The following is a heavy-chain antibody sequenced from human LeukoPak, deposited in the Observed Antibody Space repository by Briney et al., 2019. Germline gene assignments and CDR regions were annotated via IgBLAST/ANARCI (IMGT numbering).Heavy chain of an antibody. CDR1: GGTFSSYA. D-gene: IGHD3-22*01. Sequence: ASVKVSFKASGGTFSSYAISWVRQAPGQGLEWMGRIIPILGIANYAQKFQGRVTITADKSTSTAYMELSSLRSEDTAVYYCARATYYYDSSGPNWFDPWGQGTLVTVSS. J-gene: IGHJ5*02. CDR2: IIPILGIA. V-gene: IGHV1-69*04. CDR3: ARATYYYDSSGPNWFDP.